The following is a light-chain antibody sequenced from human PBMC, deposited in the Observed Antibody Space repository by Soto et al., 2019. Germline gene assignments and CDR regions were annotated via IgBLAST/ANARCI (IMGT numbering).Light chain of an antibody. Sequence: QSALTQAASASGSPGQSITISCTGTSSDIGAYNHVSWYQQHPGKAPKVLIYEVSDRPSGISTRFSGSKSGNTASLTSSGLKAEDEADYYCASHTTSLTWVFGGGTKVTVL. V-gene: IGLV2-14*01. CDR2: EVS. J-gene: IGLJ3*02. CDR3: ASHTTSLTWV. CDR1: SSDIGAYNH.